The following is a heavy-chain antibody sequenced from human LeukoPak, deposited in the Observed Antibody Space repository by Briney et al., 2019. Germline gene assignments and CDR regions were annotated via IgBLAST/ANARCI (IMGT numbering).Heavy chain of an antibody. CDR3: TRHGSSSSDDAFDI. Sequence: PSETLSLTCTVSGGSISSYYWSWIRQPPGKGLEWIGYIYYSGRTNYNPSLKSRVTIPVDTSKTQFSLKVNSVTAADTAVYYCTRHGSSSSDDAFDIWGQGTVVTVSS. V-gene: IGHV4-59*08. CDR2: IYYSGRT. CDR1: GGSISSYY. D-gene: IGHD6-6*01. J-gene: IGHJ3*02.